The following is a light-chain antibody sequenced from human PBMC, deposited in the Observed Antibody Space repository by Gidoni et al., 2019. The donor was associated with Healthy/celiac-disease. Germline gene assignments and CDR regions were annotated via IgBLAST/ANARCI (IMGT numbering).Light chain of an antibody. J-gene: IGKJ4*01. CDR2: DAA. Sequence: EIVFTQSPATLSLSPVERATLSCRASQTVSSYFAWYQQKPGQAPRLLIYDAANRATGIPARFSGSGSGTDFTLTISSLEPEDFAGYYCQQRSNWLTFGGGTKVEIK. CDR3: QQRSNWLT. V-gene: IGKV3-11*01. CDR1: QTVSSY.